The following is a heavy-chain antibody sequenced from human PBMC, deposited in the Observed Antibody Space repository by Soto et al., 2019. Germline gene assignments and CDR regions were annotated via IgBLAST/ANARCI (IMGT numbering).Heavy chain of an antibody. J-gene: IGHJ4*02. Sequence: EVQLLESGGGLVQPGGSLRLSCAASGFTFSSYTMSWVRQAPGKGLEWVSAISGSGGSTYYADSVKGRFTISRDNSKNTLYLQMNSLRAEDTAVYYCAKSRWSDIVLMVYDYWGQGTLVTVSS. CDR3: AKSRWSDIVLMVYDY. V-gene: IGHV3-23*01. CDR1: GFTFSSYT. CDR2: ISGSGGST. D-gene: IGHD2-8*01.